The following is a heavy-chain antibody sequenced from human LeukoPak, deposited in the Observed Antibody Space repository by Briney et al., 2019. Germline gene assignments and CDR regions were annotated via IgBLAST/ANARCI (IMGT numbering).Heavy chain of an antibody. CDR2: ISYDGSNK. Sequence: GGSLRLSCAASGFTFSSYAMHWVRQAPGKGLEWGEVISYDGSNKYYADSVKGRFTISRDNSKNTLYLQMNSLRAEDTAVYYCAREGNSYDYGDYVISDDAFDIWGQGTMVTVSS. D-gene: IGHD4-17*01. J-gene: IGHJ3*02. CDR3: AREGNSYDYGDYVISDDAFDI. V-gene: IGHV3-30-3*01. CDR1: GFTFSSYA.